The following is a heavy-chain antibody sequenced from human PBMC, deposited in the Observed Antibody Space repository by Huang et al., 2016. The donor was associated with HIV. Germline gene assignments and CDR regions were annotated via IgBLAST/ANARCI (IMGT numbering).Heavy chain of an antibody. V-gene: IGHV4-59*01. CDR2: IHYSGST. D-gene: IGHD3-22*01. CDR1: GGSINSYY. CDR3: ARNYYDNVDWYFDL. J-gene: IGHJ2*01. Sequence: QVQLQESGPGLVKPSETLSLTCTVSGGSINSYYWCWIRQPPGKGLEWIGYIHYSGSTIDNPSLKRRVTISVGTSKNQFSLKLSSVTAADTAMYYCARNYYDNVDWYFDLWGRGTLVTVSS.